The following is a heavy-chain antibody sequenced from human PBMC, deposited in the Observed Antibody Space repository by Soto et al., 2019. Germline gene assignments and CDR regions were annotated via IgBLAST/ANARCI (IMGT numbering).Heavy chain of an antibody. D-gene: IGHD6-19*01. CDR2: IYPRGGNI. Sequence: ASVKVSCKASGYNLGAYYTYWVRQAPGQGLEWMGIIYPRGGNISYAQKFQGRVSMTSDTAASTVYMELTSLRSDDTAVYFCARDWIAVAGSISFSQAFPLLDGMDLWGQGTTVTVSS. V-gene: IGHV1-46*01. CDR3: ARDWIAVAGSISFSQAFPLLDGMDL. CDR1: GYNLGAYY. J-gene: IGHJ6*02.